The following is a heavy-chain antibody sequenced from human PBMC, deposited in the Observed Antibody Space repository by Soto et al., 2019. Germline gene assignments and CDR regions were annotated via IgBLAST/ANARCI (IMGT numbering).Heavy chain of an antibody. J-gene: IGHJ5*02. Sequence: SETLSLTCTVSGGSVNSYYWSWIRQSPGKGLEWIGYISYSGTTNYNPSLRSRVTMSVDRPKSQLSLKLTSVTAADTAVYYCAKNYGDYVDWFDPWGQGALVTVSS. CDR1: GGSVNSYY. CDR3: AKNYGDYVDWFDP. CDR2: ISYSGTT. V-gene: IGHV4-59*02. D-gene: IGHD4-17*01.